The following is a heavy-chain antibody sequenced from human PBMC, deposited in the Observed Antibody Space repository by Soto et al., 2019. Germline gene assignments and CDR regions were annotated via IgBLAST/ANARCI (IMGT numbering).Heavy chain of an antibody. CDR3: ARVPAAAYNWFER. CDR1: GGSISSGGYY. V-gene: IGHV4-31*03. CDR2: IYYSGST. D-gene: IGHD2-2*01. J-gene: IGHJ5*02. Sequence: PSETLSLTCTVSGGSISSGGYYWSWIRQHPGKGLEWIGYIYYSGSTYYNPSLKSRVTISVDTSKNQFSLKLSSVTAADTAVYYCARVPAAAYNWFERWGQGTMVTVSS.